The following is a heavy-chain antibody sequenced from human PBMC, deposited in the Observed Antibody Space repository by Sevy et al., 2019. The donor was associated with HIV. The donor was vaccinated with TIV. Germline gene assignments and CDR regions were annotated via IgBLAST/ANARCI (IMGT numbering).Heavy chain of an antibody. CDR2: ISSSSYYR. CDR3: ATSWSYSGSRRFPFDY. J-gene: IGHJ4*02. D-gene: IGHD1-26*01. V-gene: IGHV3-21*01. Sequence: GESLKISCAASGLTFSTFTMNWVRQAPGKGLEWVSSISSSSYYRDYADSVKGRFTISRDNAKNSVFLQMNSLRAEDTAVYYCATSWSYSGSRRFPFDYWGQGTLVTVSS. CDR1: GLTFSTFT.